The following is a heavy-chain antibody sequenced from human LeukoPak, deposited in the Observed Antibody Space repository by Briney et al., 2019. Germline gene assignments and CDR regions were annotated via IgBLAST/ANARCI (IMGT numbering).Heavy chain of an antibody. J-gene: IGHJ4*02. D-gene: IGHD6-19*01. CDR3: AKDGYSSGWSTFDN. Sequence: GGSLRLSCAASGFTFSSYAMSWVRQAPGKGLEWVSAISGSGGSTYYADSVKGRFTIPRDNSKNTLYLQTNSLRAEDTAIYYCAKDGYSSGWSTFDNWGQGTLVTVSS. CDR2: ISGSGGST. CDR1: GFTFSSYA. V-gene: IGHV3-23*01.